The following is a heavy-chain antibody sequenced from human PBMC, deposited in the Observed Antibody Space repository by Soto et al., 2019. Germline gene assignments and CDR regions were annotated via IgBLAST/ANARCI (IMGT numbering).Heavy chain of an antibody. CDR2: ISSTSSFT. CDR1: GFTFSDSY. V-gene: IGHV3-11*06. CDR3: ARRDGYNYFDF. Sequence: QVQLVESGGGLVKPGGSLRLSCVASGFTFSDSYTSWVRQAPGKGLEWVSYISSTSSFTDYAESVKGRFIISRDNAKNSLFLQMNSLRAEDPALYYCARRDGYNYFDFWGQGTLVSVSS. J-gene: IGHJ4*02. D-gene: IGHD5-12*01.